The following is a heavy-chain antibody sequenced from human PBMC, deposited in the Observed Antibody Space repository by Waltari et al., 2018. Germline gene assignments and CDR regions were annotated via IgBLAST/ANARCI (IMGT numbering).Heavy chain of an antibody. V-gene: IGHV3-48*04. Sequence: EVQLVESGGGLVQPGGSLILSCSASGFSFINYSMDWVRQAQGKGLEWVSYISSSGSRIYYADSVKGRFIISRDNAKNSLYLQMNSQRVEDTAVYYCARGGYYDRGIDYFDYWGQGTVVAVSS. CDR2: ISSSGSRI. J-gene: IGHJ4*02. CDR3: ARGGYYDRGIDYFDY. D-gene: IGHD3-22*01. CDR1: GFSFINYS.